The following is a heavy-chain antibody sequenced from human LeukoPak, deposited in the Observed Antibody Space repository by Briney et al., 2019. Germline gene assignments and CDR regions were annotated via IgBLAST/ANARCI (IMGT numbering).Heavy chain of an antibody. CDR2: IWYDGSNK. Sequence: PGGSLRLSCAASGFTFNSYGMHWVRQAPGKGLEWVAVIWYDGSNKYYADSVKGRFTISRDNSKNTLYLQMNSLRAEDTAVYYCARDRSGWDNHFDYWGQGTLVTVSS. D-gene: IGHD6-19*01. J-gene: IGHJ4*02. CDR1: GFTFNSYG. V-gene: IGHV3-33*01. CDR3: ARDRSGWDNHFDY.